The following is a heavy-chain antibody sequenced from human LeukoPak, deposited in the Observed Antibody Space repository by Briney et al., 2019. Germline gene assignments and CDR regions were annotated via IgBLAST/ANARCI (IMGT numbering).Heavy chain of an antibody. J-gene: IGHJ4*02. CDR1: GYIFTSYG. CDR3: ARDPGIYYHDSSGRFDY. V-gene: IGHV1-18*01. D-gene: IGHD3-22*01. CDR2: LSPYNGNT. Sequence: GASVKVSCKASGYIFTSYGISWVRQAPGQGPEWMGWLSPYNGNTYYAQRLQGRVTMTTDTSTSTVYMELRSLRSDDTAVYYCARDPGIYYHDSSGRFDYWGQGTLVTVSS.